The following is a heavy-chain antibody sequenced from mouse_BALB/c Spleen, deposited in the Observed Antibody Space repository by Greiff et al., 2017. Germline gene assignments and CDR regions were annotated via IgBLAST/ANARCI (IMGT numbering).Heavy chain of an antibody. CDR2: ISNGGGST. Sequence: EVKVVESGGGLVQPGGSLKLSCAASGFTFSSYTMSRVRQTPEKRLEWVAYISNGGGSTYYPDTVKGRFTISRDNAKNTLYLQMSSLKSEDTAMYYCARRGNNAMDYWGQGTSVTVSS. CDR3: ARRGNNAMDY. CDR1: GFTFSSYT. V-gene: IGHV5-12-2*01. D-gene: IGHD2-1*01. J-gene: IGHJ4*01.